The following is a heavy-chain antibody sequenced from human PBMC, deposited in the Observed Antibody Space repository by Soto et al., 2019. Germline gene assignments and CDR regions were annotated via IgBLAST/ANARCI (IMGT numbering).Heavy chain of an antibody. CDR2: ISAYNGNT. V-gene: IGHV1-18*01. Sequence: GASVKVSCKASGYTFTSYGISWVRQAPGQGLEWMGWISAYNGNTNYAQKLQGRVTMTTDTSTSTAYMELRSLRSDDTAVYYCARELLRFLEWLPSYYYYGMDVWGQGTTVTVSS. J-gene: IGHJ6*02. CDR3: ARELLRFLEWLPSYYYYGMDV. CDR1: GYTFTSYG. D-gene: IGHD3-3*01.